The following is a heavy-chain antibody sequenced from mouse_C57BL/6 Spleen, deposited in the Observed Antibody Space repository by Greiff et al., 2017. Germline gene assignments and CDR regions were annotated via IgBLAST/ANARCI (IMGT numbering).Heavy chain of an antibody. Sequence: EVKLMESGGGLVKPGGSLKLSCAASGFTFSSYAMSWVRQTPEKRLEWVATISDGGSYTYYPDNVKGRFTIYRDNAKNNLYLQMSHLKSEDTAMYYCARVYYSNSFAYWGQGTLVTVSA. CDR1: GFTFSSYA. D-gene: IGHD2-5*01. CDR3: ARVYYSNSFAY. CDR2: ISDGGSYT. V-gene: IGHV5-4*03. J-gene: IGHJ3*01.